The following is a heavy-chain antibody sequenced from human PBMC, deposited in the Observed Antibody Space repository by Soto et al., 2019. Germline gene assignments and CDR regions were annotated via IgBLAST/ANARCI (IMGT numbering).Heavy chain of an antibody. CDR3: ARVPDYYDSSGYYLPYGMDV. J-gene: IGHJ6*02. V-gene: IGHV3-30-3*01. D-gene: IGHD3-22*01. Sequence: LRLSCAASGFTFSSYAMHWVRQAPGKGLEWVAVISYDGSNKYYADSVKGRFTISRDNSKNTLYLQMNSLRAEDTAVYYCARVPDYYDSSGYYLPYGMDVWGQGTTVTVSS. CDR1: GFTFSSYA. CDR2: ISYDGSNK.